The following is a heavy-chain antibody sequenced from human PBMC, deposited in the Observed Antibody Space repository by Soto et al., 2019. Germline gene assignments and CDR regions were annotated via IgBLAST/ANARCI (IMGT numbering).Heavy chain of an antibody. CDR2: LYADGGT. CDR3: AIDIVVVPPALIRDYSGYNYAGSDAFDI. J-gene: IGHJ3*02. V-gene: IGHV3-66*01. Sequence: GGSLRLSCAASGFSVSSNYMNWVRQAPGKGLQWVSVLYADGGTQYADSVKGRFSLSRDNSKNTLYLQMNNLRAEDTAVYYCAIDIVVVPPALIRDYSGYNYAGSDAFDIWGQGTMVTVSS. CDR1: GFSVSSNY. D-gene: IGHD2-2*01.